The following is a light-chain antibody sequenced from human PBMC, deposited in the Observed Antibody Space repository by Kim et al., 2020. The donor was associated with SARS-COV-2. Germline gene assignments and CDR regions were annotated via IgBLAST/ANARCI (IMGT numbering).Light chain of an antibody. V-gene: IGLV3-19*01. CDR2: GKN. J-gene: IGLJ2*01. CDR3: SSRGSSDNVL. Sequence: SSELTQDPAVSVALGQTVRITCQGDSLRTYYASWYQQKPGQAPVLVIYGKNNRPSGIPDRFSGSSSGNTASLTITGAQAEDEADYYCSSRGSSDNVLLGGGTQLTVL. CDR1: SLRTYY.